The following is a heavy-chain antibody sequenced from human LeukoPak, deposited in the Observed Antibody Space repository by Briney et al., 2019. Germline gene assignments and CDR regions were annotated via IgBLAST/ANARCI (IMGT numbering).Heavy chain of an antibody. CDR1: GYTFTSYA. Sequence: ASVKVSCKASGYTFTSYAMHWVRQAPGQRLEWMGWINAGNGNTKYSQKFQGRVTITRDTSASTAYMELSSLRSEDTAVYYCARDIVVVVAATPYNYFDPWGQGTLVTVSS. CDR2: INAGNGNT. CDR3: ARDIVVVVAATPYNYFDP. J-gene: IGHJ5*02. V-gene: IGHV1-3*01. D-gene: IGHD2-15*01.